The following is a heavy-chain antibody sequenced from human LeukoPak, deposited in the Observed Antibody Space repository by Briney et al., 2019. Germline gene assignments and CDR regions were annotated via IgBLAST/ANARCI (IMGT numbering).Heavy chain of an antibody. J-gene: IGHJ4*02. D-gene: IGHD1-26*01. V-gene: IGHV4-4*02. CDR2: INHSGST. CDR1: GGSISSSNW. CDR3: ASGSYSFYYFVY. Sequence: SETLSLTCAVSGGSISSSNWWCWVRQPPGKGLEWIGEINHSGSTNYNPSLKSRVTISVDTSKNQFSLKLSSVSAADTAVYYCASGSYSFYYFVYWGEPTIVTL.